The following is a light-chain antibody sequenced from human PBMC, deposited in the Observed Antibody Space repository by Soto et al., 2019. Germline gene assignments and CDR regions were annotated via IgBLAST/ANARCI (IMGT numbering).Light chain of an antibody. CDR2: GVS. CDR3: QQYGSSRT. CDR1: QSVSSSY. J-gene: IGKJ1*01. Sequence: EIVLTQSPGTLSLSPGERATLSCRASQSVSSSYLAWYQQKPDQAPRLLIYGVSSRATGIPDRFSGSGSGTDFPLTITRLEPEDFAMYYCQQYGSSRTFGQGTKVEIK. V-gene: IGKV3-20*01.